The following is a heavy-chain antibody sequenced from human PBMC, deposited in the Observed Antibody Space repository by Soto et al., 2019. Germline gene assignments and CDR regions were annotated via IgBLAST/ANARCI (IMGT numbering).Heavy chain of an antibody. CDR1: GYTFSAYT. CDR2: INAGSGNT. Sequence: QAQLVQSGAEMKKPGASVKVSCKATGYTFSAYTMNWVCQAPGQSLEWMGWINAGSGNTKYSQNFQGRVSNTRDTSASTGYMELTGLTSEDTAVYYCARDTETLGPRANDALDIWGQGTMVTVSS. V-gene: IGHV1-3*01. J-gene: IGHJ3*02. CDR3: ARDTETLGPRANDALDI. D-gene: IGHD3-3*02.